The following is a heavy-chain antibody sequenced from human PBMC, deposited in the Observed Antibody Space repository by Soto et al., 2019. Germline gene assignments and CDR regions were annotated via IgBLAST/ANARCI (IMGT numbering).Heavy chain of an antibody. Sequence: QVQLQQWGAGLLKPSETLSLTCAVYGGSFSGYYWSWIRQPPGKGLEWIGEINHSGSTNYNPSLKRRVTLSVDTSKNQFSLQLSSVTAADTAVYYCARVSGIYYYGMDVWGQGTTVTVSS. CDR3: ARVSGIYYYGMDV. D-gene: IGHD3-10*01. V-gene: IGHV4-34*01. CDR2: INHSGST. J-gene: IGHJ6*02. CDR1: GGSFSGYY.